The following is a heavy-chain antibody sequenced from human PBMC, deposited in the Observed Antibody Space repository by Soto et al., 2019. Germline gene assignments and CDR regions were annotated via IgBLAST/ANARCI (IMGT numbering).Heavy chain of an antibody. Sequence: GSLRLSCAGSPFTFSNYWMNWVRQAPGKGLEWVANINQDGSEKYYVDSVKGRFTISRDIAKNSLFLQMNSLRADDTAVYYCARASPGMDVWGQGTTVTVSS. V-gene: IGHV3-7*01. CDR3: ARASPGMDV. J-gene: IGHJ6*02. CDR2: INQDGSEK. CDR1: PFTFSNYW.